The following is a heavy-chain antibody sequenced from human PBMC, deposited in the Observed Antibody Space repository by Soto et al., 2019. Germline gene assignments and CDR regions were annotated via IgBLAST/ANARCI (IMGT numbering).Heavy chain of an antibody. CDR3: ARGGARDSSSFGY. Sequence: QVQLVQSGAEVKKPGASVKVSCTASGYTFTSYAMHWVRQAPGQRLEWMGWINAGNGNTKYSQKFQGRVTITRDTSASTAYMELSSLRSEDTAVYYCARGGARDSSSFGYWGQGTLVTVSS. CDR2: INAGNGNT. D-gene: IGHD6-6*01. CDR1: GYTFTSYA. J-gene: IGHJ4*02. V-gene: IGHV1-3*01.